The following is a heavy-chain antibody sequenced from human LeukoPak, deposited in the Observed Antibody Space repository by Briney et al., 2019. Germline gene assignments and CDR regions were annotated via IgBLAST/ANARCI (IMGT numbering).Heavy chain of an antibody. CDR3: AGGDY. CDR2: ISYDGSNK. D-gene: IGHD3-16*01. J-gene: IGHJ4*02. V-gene: IGHV3-30*19. Sequence: SLRLSCXAXGFTFSSYGMHWVRQAPGKGLEWVAVISYDGSNKYYADSVKGRFTISRDNSKNTLYLQMNSLRAEDTAVYYCAGGDYWGQGTLVTVSS. CDR1: GFTFSSYG.